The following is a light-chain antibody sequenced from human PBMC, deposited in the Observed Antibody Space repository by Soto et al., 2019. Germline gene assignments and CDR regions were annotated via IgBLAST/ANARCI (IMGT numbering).Light chain of an antibody. Sequence: EIVLTQSPYTLSLSPGERATLSCRASQSVSSYYLAWYQQKPGQAPRLLIYGASARATGIPDRFSGSGSGTDFTLTIRRLEPEDFAVYYCQQYGSSQWTFGQGTKVDIK. J-gene: IGKJ1*01. V-gene: IGKV3-20*01. CDR2: GAS. CDR1: QSVSSYY. CDR3: QQYGSSQWT.